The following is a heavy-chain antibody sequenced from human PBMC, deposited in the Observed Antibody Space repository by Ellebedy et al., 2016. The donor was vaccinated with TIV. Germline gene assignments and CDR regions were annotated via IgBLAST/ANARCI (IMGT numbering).Heavy chain of an antibody. J-gene: IGHJ4*02. CDR3: ARARGQYLYGSGSYFTN. CDR1: GGSFNGYF. D-gene: IGHD3-10*01. V-gene: IGHV4-34*01. CDR2: INPSGTA. Sequence: MPGGSLRLSCVVKGGSFNGYFWSWIRQSPGKGLEWLGEINPSGTANYNPSLKSRVTMSVDTPKKQFSLRLTSVTAADTAVYYCARARGQYLYGSGSYFTNWGQGNMVTVSS.